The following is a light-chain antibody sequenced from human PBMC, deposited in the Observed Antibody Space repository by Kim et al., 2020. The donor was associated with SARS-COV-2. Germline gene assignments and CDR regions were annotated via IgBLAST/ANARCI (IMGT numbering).Light chain of an antibody. CDR2: VEGSGSY. CDR1: SGHSSYI. Sequence: QLVLTQSSSASASLGSSVKLTCTLSSGHSSYIIAWHQQQPGKAPRYLMKVEGSGSYNKGSGVPDRFSGSSSGAYRYLTISNLQSEDGADYYCETWDSNTPWVFGGGTKLTVL. V-gene: IGLV4-60*03. J-gene: IGLJ3*02. CDR3: ETWDSNTPWV.